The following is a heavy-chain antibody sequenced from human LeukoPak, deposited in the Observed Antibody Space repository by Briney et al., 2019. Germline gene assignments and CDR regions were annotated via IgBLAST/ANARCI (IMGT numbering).Heavy chain of an antibody. Sequence: ASVKVSCKASGYTFTSYGISWVRQAPGQGLEWMGWISAYNGNTNYAQKLQGRVTMTTDTSTSTAYMEPRSLRSDDTAVYYCARGGDIVVVPAVIFDYWGQGTLVTVSS. J-gene: IGHJ4*02. D-gene: IGHD2-2*01. CDR3: ARGGDIVVVPAVIFDY. CDR2: ISAYNGNT. CDR1: GYTFTSYG. V-gene: IGHV1-18*01.